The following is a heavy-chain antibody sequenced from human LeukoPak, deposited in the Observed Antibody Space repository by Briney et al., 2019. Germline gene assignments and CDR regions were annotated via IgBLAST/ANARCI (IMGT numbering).Heavy chain of an antibody. J-gene: IGHJ3*02. CDR3: ARHDYGDYGAFDI. CDR1: GGSISSSSYY. D-gene: IGHD4-17*01. CDR2: IYYSGST. Sequence: KPSETLSLTCTVSGGSISSSSYYWGWIRQPPGKGLEWIGSIYYSGSTYYNPSLKSRVTISVDTSKNQFSLKLSSVTAADTAVYFCARHDYGDYGAFDIWGQGTMVTVSS. V-gene: IGHV4-39*01.